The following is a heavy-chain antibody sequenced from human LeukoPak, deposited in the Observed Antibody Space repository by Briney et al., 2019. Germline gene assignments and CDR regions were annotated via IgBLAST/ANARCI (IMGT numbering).Heavy chain of an antibody. V-gene: IGHV1-69*05. CDR2: IIPIFGTA. J-gene: IGHJ5*02. D-gene: IGHD1-26*01. Sequence: SVKVSCKASGGTFSSYAISWARQAPGQGLEWMGGIIPIFGTANYAQKFQGRVTITTDESTSTAYMELSSLRSEDTAVYYCARVPGIVPPQRGFDPWGQGTLVTVSS. CDR1: GGTFSSYA. CDR3: ARVPGIVPPQRGFDP.